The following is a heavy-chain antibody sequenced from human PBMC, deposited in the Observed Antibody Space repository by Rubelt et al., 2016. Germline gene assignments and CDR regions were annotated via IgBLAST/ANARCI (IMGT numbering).Heavy chain of an antibody. CDR1: GGSISSSSYY. D-gene: IGHD3-3*01. CDR3: ARHGGVPGSPFEY. Sequence: ETLSLTCTVSGGSISSSSYYWGWIRQPPGKGLEWIGSIYYSGSTYYNPSLKSRVTISVDTSKNQFSLKLSSVTAADTAVYYCARHGGVPGSPFEYWGQGTLVTVSS. V-gene: IGHV4-39*01. J-gene: IGHJ4*02. CDR2: IYYSGST.